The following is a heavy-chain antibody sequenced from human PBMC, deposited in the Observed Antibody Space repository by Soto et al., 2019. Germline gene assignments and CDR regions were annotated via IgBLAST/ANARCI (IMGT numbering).Heavy chain of an antibody. CDR3: ARKTDSIPSGGDV. V-gene: IGHV3-53*04. Sequence: EVQLVESGGGLVQPGGSLRLSCTASGFAVRHNYMTWVRQAPGKGLEWVSLIYSGGDTAYADSVKGRFTISRHTSQNTLYLQMNSLRAEDTGVYYCARKTDSIPSGGDVWGKGTAVTVSS. CDR2: IYSGGDT. D-gene: IGHD3-16*01. CDR1: GFAVRHNY. J-gene: IGHJ6*04.